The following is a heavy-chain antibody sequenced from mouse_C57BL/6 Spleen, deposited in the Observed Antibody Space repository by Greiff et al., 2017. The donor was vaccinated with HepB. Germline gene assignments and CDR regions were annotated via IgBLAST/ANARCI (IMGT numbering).Heavy chain of an antibody. CDR2: INPGSGGT. CDR1: GYAFTNYL. CDR3: ARGEYGGIY. Sequence: QVQLQQSGAELVRPGTSVKVSCKASGYAFTNYLIEWVKQRPGQGLEWIGVINPGSGGTNYNERCKGKATLTADKSSSTAYMQLSSLTSEDSAVYVCARGEYGGIYWDQGTTLTVSS. V-gene: IGHV1-54*01. J-gene: IGHJ2*01. D-gene: IGHD1-1*01.